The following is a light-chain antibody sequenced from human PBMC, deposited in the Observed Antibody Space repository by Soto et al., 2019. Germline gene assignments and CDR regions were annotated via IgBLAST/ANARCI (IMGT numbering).Light chain of an antibody. CDR1: TGAVTSGHY. V-gene: IGLV7-46*01. J-gene: IGLJ1*01. CDR3: FIPYTRSRPYV. CDR2: DTS. Sequence: QAVVTQEPSLTVSPGGTISLTCGSSTGAVTSGHYPYWFQQKPGQAPRTLIYDTSNRHSWTPARFSGSLLGGKAALTLSGAQPEDDSEYYCFIPYTRSRPYVF.